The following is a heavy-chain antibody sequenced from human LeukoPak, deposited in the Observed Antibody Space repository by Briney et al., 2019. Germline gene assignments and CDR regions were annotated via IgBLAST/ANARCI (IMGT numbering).Heavy chain of an antibody. Sequence: PSQTLSLTCTVSGGSISSGSYYWSWIRQSAGKGLEWIGRIYTSGSTNYNPSLKSRGTILVDTSKNQFSLKLSSVTAADTAVYYCARDHYYDSSGYYVGLGFDYWGQGTLVTVSS. CDR2: IYTSGST. D-gene: IGHD3-22*01. CDR3: ARDHYYDSSGYYVGLGFDY. V-gene: IGHV4-61*02. CDR1: GGSISSGSYY. J-gene: IGHJ4*02.